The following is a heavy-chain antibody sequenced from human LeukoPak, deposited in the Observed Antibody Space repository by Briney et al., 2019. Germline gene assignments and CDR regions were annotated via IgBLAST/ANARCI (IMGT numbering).Heavy chain of an antibody. V-gene: IGHV4-4*02. CDR3: ATNSGWRLGY. J-gene: IGHJ4*02. CDR1: GASISSNNW. CDR2: IYHGGST. Sequence: SETLSLTCAVSGASISSNNWWTWVRQPPGKGLEWIGEIYHGGSTNYNTSLRSRVTISVDKSKNQFSLNLTSVTAADTSVYYCATNSGWRLGYWGQGVLVTVSS. D-gene: IGHD5-12*01.